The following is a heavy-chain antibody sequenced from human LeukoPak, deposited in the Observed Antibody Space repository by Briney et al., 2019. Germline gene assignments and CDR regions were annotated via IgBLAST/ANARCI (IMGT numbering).Heavy chain of an antibody. V-gene: IGHV3-48*04. CDR1: GFTFSSYS. CDR3: ARVPGSGSLWYFDL. J-gene: IGHJ2*01. Sequence: GGSLRLSCAASGFTFSSYSMNWVRQAPGKGLEWVSYISSSSTTIYYADSVKGRFTISRDNANNSLCLQMNSLKVEDTAVYYCARVPGSGSLWYFDLWGRGTLVTVSS. CDR2: ISSSSTTI. D-gene: IGHD1-26*01.